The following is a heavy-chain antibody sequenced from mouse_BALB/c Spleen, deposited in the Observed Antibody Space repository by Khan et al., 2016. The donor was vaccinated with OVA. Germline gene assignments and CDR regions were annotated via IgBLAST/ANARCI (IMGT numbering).Heavy chain of an antibody. Sequence: EVQLQESGPEVVKPGASVKMSCKASGYTFTSYVMHWVKQKPGQGLEWIGYIYPFNDATKFNEKFNGKATLTSDKSSSTAYMQLSSLTSEDSAVYYWAPVGSYCVSFVYWGQGTLVTVSA. J-gene: IGHJ3*01. CDR2: IYPFNDAT. D-gene: IGHD2-12*01. CDR3: APVGSYCVSFVY. CDR1: GYTFTSYV. V-gene: IGHV1S136*01.